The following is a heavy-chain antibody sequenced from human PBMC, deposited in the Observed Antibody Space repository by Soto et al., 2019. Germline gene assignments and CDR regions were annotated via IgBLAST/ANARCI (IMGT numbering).Heavy chain of an antibody. CDR2: INPNSGGT. CDR1: GYTFTGYY. V-gene: IGHV1-2*02. D-gene: IGHD1-7*01. CDR3: ARDHETSNWFDP. J-gene: IGHJ5*02. Sequence: ASGKVSCKASGYTFTGYYMHWVRQAPGQGLEWMGWINPNSGGTNYAQKFQGRVTMTRDTSISTAYMELSRLRSDDTAVYYCARDHETSNWFDPWGQGTLVTVSS.